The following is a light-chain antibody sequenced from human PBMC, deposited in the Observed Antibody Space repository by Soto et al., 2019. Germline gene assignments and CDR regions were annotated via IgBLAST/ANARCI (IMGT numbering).Light chain of an antibody. Sequence: TQSPATLSLSPGERATLSCRASQSIHTSLAWYQQKSGKPPRLVIYDSTLRANGVPDRFGGSGSGTEFTLTISSLQPDDFATYYCQQYNSYRTFGQGTKVDIK. J-gene: IGKJ1*01. CDR3: QQYNSYRT. CDR2: DST. V-gene: IGKV3D-15*01. CDR1: QSIHTS.